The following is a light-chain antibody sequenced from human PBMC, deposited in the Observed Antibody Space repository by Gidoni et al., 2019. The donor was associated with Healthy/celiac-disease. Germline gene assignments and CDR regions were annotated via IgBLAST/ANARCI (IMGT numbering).Light chain of an antibody. CDR2: LGS. V-gene: IGKV2-28*01. CDR1: QSLLHSNGYNY. CDR3: MQALQTPCR. Sequence: DIVMPQSPLPLPVTPGAPASTPFRSSQSLLHSNGYNYLDWYQQKPGQSPQLLIYLGSNRASGVPDRFSGSGSGTDFTLKISRVEAEDVGVYYCMQALQTPCRFGQGTKLEIK. J-gene: IGKJ2*04.